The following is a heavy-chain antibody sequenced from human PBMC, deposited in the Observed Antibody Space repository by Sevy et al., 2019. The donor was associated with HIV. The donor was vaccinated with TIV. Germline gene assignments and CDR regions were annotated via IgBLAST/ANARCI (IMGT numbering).Heavy chain of an antibody. J-gene: IGHJ4*02. CDR3: ARSTNSAALDY. V-gene: IGHV3-7*01. CDR2: KKQDGGAQ. D-gene: IGHD2-2*01. CDR1: GFTFSSYW. Sequence: LSLTCAVSGFTFSSYWMSWVRQAPGKGLEWVANKKQDGGAQYYVDSVKGRFAISRDNAKNSLFLQMNSLRVEDTAVYYCARSTNSAALDYWGQGTPVTVSS.